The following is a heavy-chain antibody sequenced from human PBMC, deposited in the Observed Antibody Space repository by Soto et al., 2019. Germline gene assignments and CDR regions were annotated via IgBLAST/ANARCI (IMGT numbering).Heavy chain of an antibody. CDR2: VYNSGST. J-gene: IGHJ5*02. Sequence: QVQLQESGPGLLKSSETLSLTCTVSGGSISSYYWSWIRQPPGKGLEWIGYVYNSGSTNYNPSLKSRVTISIDTSKNQFSLKLTSLTATDTAVYYCARGGPSSKWLDPWGQGTLDTVSS. CDR3: ARGGPSSKWLDP. V-gene: IGHV4-59*01. CDR1: GGSISSYY.